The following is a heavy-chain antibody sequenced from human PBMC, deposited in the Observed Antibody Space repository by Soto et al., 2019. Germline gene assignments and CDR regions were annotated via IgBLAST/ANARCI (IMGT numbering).Heavy chain of an antibody. J-gene: IGHJ5*01. CDR1: GFTFSRYG. V-gene: IGHV3-21*02. CDR3: ARDPSEGRVGNWFES. CDR2: ISCSTSYV. Sequence: EVQLVESGGGLVKPGGSLRLSCAASGFTFSRYGMNWLRQAPGKGLEWVASISCSTSYVYYADSVKGRFSTSRDNAKNILYLEMYALRTEDTAVYYCARDPSEGRVGNWFESWGPGTLVTVSS. D-gene: IGHD2-2*01.